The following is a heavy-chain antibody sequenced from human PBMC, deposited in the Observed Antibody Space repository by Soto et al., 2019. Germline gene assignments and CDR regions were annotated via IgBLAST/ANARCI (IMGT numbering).Heavy chain of an antibody. V-gene: IGHV1-18*01. CDR3: ARDRGSYALAY. Sequence: QVQLVQSGAEVKKPGASVKVSCKASGYTFTSYGISWVRQAPGQGLEWMGWISAYNGNTNYAQRPQRPXTXTXXTSTSTAYMELRSLRSDDTAVYYCARDRGSYALAYWGQGPLVTVSS. CDR1: GYTFTSYG. D-gene: IGHD1-26*01. CDR2: ISAYNGNT. J-gene: IGHJ4*02.